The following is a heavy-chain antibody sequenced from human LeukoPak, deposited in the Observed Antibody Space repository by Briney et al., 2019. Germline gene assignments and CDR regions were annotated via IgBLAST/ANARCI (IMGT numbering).Heavy chain of an antibody. CDR3: AKSKKWELPPAYDY. CDR2: ISSSSSYI. D-gene: IGHD1-26*01. J-gene: IGHJ4*02. Sequence: GGSLRLSCAASGFTFSSYSMNWVRQAPGKGLEWVSSISSSSSYIYYADSVKGRFTISRDNAKNSLYLQMNSLRAEDTAVYYCAKSKKWELPPAYDYWGQGTLVTVSS. CDR1: GFTFSSYS. V-gene: IGHV3-21*04.